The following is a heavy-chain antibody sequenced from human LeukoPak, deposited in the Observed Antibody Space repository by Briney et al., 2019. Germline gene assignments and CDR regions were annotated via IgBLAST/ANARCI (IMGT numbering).Heavy chain of an antibody. V-gene: IGHV4-59*01. J-gene: IGHJ5*02. Sequence: SETLSLTCTVSGGSISSYYWGWIRQPPGKGLEWIGYIYYSGSTNYNPSLKSRVTISVDTSKNQFSLKLSSVTAADTAVYYCASFAAAAGRGAWFDPWGQGTLVTVSS. D-gene: IGHD6-13*01. CDR3: ASFAAAAGRGAWFDP. CDR1: GGSISSYY. CDR2: IYYSGST.